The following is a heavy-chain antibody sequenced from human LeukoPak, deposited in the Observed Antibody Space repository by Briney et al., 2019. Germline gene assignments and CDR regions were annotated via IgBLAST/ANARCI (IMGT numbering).Heavy chain of an antibody. V-gene: IGHV3-23*01. CDR2: ISGSGDST. Sequence: GGSLRLSCAASGFTFSTYAMSWIRQAPGKGLEWVSGISGSGDSTNYADSVKGRFTISRDNSKNTQYLQMNSLRAEDTAVYYCARGSYNPFDYWGQGTLVTVSS. D-gene: IGHD3-16*01. J-gene: IGHJ4*02. CDR3: ARGSYNPFDY. CDR1: GFTFSTYA.